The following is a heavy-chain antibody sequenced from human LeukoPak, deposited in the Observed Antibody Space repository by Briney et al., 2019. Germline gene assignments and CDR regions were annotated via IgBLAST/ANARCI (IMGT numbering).Heavy chain of an antibody. V-gene: IGHV1-18*01. CDR1: GYAFTSYG. D-gene: IGHD5-24*01. J-gene: IGHJ5*02. CDR3: ARVRRDRYNFP. CDR2: ISAYNGNT. Sequence: ASLKVSCKASGYAFTSYGISWVRQAPGQGLEWMGWISAYNGNTNYAQKLQGRVTMTTDTSTSTAYMELRSLRSDDTAVYYCARVRRDRYNFPWGQGTLVTVSS.